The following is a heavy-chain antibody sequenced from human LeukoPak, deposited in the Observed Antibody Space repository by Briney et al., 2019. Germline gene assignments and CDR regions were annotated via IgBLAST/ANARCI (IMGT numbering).Heavy chain of an antibody. CDR3: ARGAPYYYDSSGYSDY. V-gene: IGHV1-18*01. Sequence: ASVSVSCTASGYTFTSYGISWVRQGPGQGREGMGWISAYNGNTNYAQKLQGRVTMTTDTSTSTAYMELRSLRSDDTAVYYCARGAPYYYDSSGYSDYWGQGTLVTVSS. CDR1: GYTFTSYG. D-gene: IGHD3-22*01. CDR2: ISAYNGNT. J-gene: IGHJ4*02.